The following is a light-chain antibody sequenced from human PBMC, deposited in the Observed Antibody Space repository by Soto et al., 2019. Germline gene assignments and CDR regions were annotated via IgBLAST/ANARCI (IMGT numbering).Light chain of an antibody. V-gene: IGLV2-14*01. CDR3: SSYTSSSTLEV. J-gene: IGLJ3*02. CDR2: EVS. CDR1: SSDVGGYNY. Sequence: QSALTQPASVSGSPGQSITISCTGTSSDVGGYNYVSWYQQHPGKAPKLMIYEVSNRPSGVSNHFSGSKSGNTASLTISGLQAEDEADYYCSSYTSSSTLEVFGGGTKVTVL.